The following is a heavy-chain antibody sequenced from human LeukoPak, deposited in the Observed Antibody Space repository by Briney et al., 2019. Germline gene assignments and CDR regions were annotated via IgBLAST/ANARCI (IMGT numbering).Heavy chain of an antibody. CDR1: GYTFTDYY. J-gene: IGHJ4*02. V-gene: IGHV1-2*02. D-gene: IGHD1-7*01. CDR2: INPNSGGT. Sequence: ASVKVSCKASGYTFTDYYIHWVRQAPGQGLEWMGWINPNSGGTNYAQKFQGRVTMTRDTSISTAYMELSRLRSDDTAVYYCARDLRLELRTVGYWGQGTLVTVSS. CDR3: ARDLRLELRTVGY.